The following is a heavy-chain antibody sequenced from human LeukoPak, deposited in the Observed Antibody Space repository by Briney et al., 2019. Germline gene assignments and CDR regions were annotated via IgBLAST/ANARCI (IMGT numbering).Heavy chain of an antibody. D-gene: IGHD6-13*01. V-gene: IGHV3-30*04. J-gene: IGHJ6*03. CDR2: ISYDGSNK. CDR1: GFTFSSYA. Sequence: TGGSLRLSCAASGFTFSSYAMHWVRQAPGKGLEWVAVISYDGSNKYYADSVKGRFTISRDNSKNTLYLQMNSLRAEDTAVYYCAREGIAAAVNLLYYYYYMDVWGKGTTVTVSS. CDR3: AREGIAAAVNLLYYYYYMDV.